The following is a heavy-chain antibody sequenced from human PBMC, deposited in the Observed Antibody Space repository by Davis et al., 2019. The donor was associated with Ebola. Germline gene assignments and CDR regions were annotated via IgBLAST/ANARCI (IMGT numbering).Heavy chain of an antibody. D-gene: IGHD3-3*01. CDR1: GFTFSSYW. CDR3: ARASNDFWSGYPYYFDY. CDR2: ISSSGSTI. Sequence: GGSLRLSCAASGFTFSSYWMSWVRQAPGKGLVWVSYISSSGSTIYYADSVKGRFTISRDNANNSLYLQMNSLRAEDTAVYYCARASNDFWSGYPYYFDYWGQGTLVTVSS. J-gene: IGHJ4*02. V-gene: IGHV3-48*04.